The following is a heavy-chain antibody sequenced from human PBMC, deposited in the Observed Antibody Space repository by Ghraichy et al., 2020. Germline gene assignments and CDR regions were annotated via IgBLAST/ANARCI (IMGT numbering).Heavy chain of an antibody. J-gene: IGHJ6*03. CDR1: GGSFSSHY. V-gene: IGHV4-34*01. CDR3: ARVGERGASPLTPPVKRRGHFSYYYMDV. CDR2: MSHSGST. Sequence: SETLSLTCAVNGGSFSSHYWSWIRQPPGKGLEWIGEMSHSGSTYYDPSLKSRVIMSIDTSKNEFSLRMSSVSAADTAIYFCARVGERGASPLTPPVKRRGHFSYYYMDVWGQGTSVTVSS. D-gene: IGHD3-16*01.